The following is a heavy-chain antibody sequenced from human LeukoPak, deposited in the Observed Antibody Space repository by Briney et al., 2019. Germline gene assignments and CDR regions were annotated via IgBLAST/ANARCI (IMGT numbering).Heavy chain of an antibody. V-gene: IGHV1-24*01. CDR2: FDPEDGET. D-gene: IGHD1-26*01. J-gene: IGHJ6*02. Sequence: EASVKVSCKVSGYTLTELSMHWVRQAPGKGLEWMGGFDPEDGETIYAQKFQGRVTMTEDTSTDTAYMELSSLRSEDTAVYYCATGVVEATYYYYYYGMDVWGQGTTVTVSS. CDR3: ATGVVEATYYYYYYGMDV. CDR1: GYTLTELS.